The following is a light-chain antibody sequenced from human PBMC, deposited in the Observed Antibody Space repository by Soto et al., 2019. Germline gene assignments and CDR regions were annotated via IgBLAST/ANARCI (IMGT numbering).Light chain of an antibody. CDR2: NVS. V-gene: IGKV3-11*01. CDR1: QSVGIS. J-gene: IGKJ4*01. CDR3: QQRANWPLT. Sequence: IVLTQSPASLSLSPGERATLSCRASQSVGISLAWYRHKPGQAPRLLIYNVSKRAAGVPARFSGSGSGTDFTLTISSLEPEDFALYYCQQRANWPLTFGGGAKVEIK.